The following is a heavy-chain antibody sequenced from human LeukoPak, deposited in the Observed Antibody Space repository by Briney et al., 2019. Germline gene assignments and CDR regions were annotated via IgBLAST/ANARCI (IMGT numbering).Heavy chain of an antibody. CDR3: ARGRLYYYDSSGYLLMDYFDY. V-gene: IGHV3-20*04. D-gene: IGHD3-22*01. CDR2: INWNGGST. J-gene: IGHJ4*02. CDR1: GFTFDDYG. Sequence: GGSLRLSCAASGFTFDDYGMSWVRHAPGKGLEWVAGINWNGGSTDYADSVKGRFTISRDNAKNSLYLQMNSLRAEDTALYYCARGRLYYYDSSGYLLMDYFDYWGQGTLVTVSS.